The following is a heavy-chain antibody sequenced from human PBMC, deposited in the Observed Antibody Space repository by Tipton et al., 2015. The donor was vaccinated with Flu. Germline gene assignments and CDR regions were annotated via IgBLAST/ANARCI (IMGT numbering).Heavy chain of an antibody. J-gene: IGHJ4*02. D-gene: IGHD2-21*01. Sequence: SLRLSCAASEFTFSSYWMHWVRQAPGKGLEWVANIKQDGNEKYYVDSVKGRFTISRDNAKNSLYLQMNSLRAEDTAVYYCAAFCGGDCYILNYWGQGTLVTVSS. V-gene: IGHV3-7*01. CDR1: EFTFSSYW. CDR3: AAFCGGDCYILNY. CDR2: IKQDGNEK.